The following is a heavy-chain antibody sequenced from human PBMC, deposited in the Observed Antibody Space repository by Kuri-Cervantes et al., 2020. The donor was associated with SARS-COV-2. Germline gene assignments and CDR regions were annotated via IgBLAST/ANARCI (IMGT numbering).Heavy chain of an antibody. CDR1: GGSISSSGHY. D-gene: IGHD5-18*01. CDR2: IYFSGST. V-gene: IGHV4-39*07. Sequence: SCSVSGGSISSSGHYWGWVRQPPGKGLEWIGSIYFSGSTNCNPSLKSRVTISVDTSKNQFSLKLSSVTAADTAVYYCARDWGYSYAEGAFDIWGQGTMVTVSS. J-gene: IGHJ3*02. CDR3: ARDWGYSYAEGAFDI.